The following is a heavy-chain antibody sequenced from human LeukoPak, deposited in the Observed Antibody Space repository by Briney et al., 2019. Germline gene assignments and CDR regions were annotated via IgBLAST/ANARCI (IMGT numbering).Heavy chain of an antibody. J-gene: IGHJ4*02. V-gene: IGHV1-18*01. D-gene: IGHD5-12*01. Sequence: GSSVKVSCKASGGTFSSYSVSWVRQAPGQGLEWMGWISAYNGNTNYAQKLQGRVTMTTDTSTSTAYMELRSLRSDDTAVYYCARAPDIVATNLFDYWGQGTLVTVSS. CDR2: ISAYNGNT. CDR1: GGTFSSYS. CDR3: ARAPDIVATNLFDY.